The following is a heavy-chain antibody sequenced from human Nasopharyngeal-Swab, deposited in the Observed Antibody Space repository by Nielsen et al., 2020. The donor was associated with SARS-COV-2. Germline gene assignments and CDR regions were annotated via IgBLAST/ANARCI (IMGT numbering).Heavy chain of an antibody. CDR1: GFTHAYV. V-gene: IGHV3-7*05. CDR2: INENASKR. Sequence: GGSLRLSCTAPGFTHAYVIHWVRPAPGKGLEWVANINENASKRNYVDSVRGRFTISRDDAKNVGYLEMSSLRADDAAVYYCGRAMDVWGQGTTVTVSS. CDR3: GRAMDV. J-gene: IGHJ6*02.